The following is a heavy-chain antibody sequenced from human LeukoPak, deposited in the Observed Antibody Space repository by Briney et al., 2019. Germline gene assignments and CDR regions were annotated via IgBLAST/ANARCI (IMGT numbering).Heavy chain of an antibody. CDR2: IWYDGSNK. V-gene: IGHV3-33*01. D-gene: IGHD3-10*01. CDR1: GFTFSSYG. J-gene: IGHJ4*02. Sequence: GRSLRLSCAASGFTFSSYGMHWVRQAPGKGLEWVAVIWYDGSNKYYADSVKGRFTISRDNSKNTLYLQMNSLRAEDTAVYYCARGAQSYYGSGSYYKPLDYWGQGTLVTVSS. CDR3: ARGAQSYYGSGSYYKPLDY.